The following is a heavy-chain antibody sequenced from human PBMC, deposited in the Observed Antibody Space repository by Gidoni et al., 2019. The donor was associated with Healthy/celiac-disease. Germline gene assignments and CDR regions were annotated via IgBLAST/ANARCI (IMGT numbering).Heavy chain of an antibody. V-gene: IGHV4-39*01. CDR3: ARHTLLWFGESLPGTSEGFDY. J-gene: IGHJ4*02. CDR1: GGSISSSSYY. Sequence: QLQLQESGPGLVTPSETLSLTCTVAGGSISSSSYYWCWIRQPPGQGLEWIGSIYYSGSTYYNPSLKSRVTISVDTSKNQFSLKLSSVTAADTAVYYCARHTLLWFGESLPGTSEGFDYWGQGTLVTVSS. D-gene: IGHD3-10*01. CDR2: IYYSGST.